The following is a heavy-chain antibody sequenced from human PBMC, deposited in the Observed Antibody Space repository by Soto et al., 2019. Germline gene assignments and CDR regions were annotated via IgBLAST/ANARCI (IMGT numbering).Heavy chain of an antibody. CDR2: IYSGGST. J-gene: IGHJ4*02. CDR1: GCTVSSNY. D-gene: IGHD1-26*01. V-gene: IGHV3-53*01. CDR3: AREVGATGDY. Sequence: PGGSLRLSCAASGCTVSSNYMSWVRQAPGKGLEWVSVIYSGGSTYYADSVKGRFTISRDNSKNTLYLQMNSLRAEDTAVYYCAREVGATGDYWGQGTLVTVSS.